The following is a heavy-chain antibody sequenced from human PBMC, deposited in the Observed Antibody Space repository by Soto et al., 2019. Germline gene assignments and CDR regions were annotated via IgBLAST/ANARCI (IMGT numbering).Heavy chain of an antibody. Sequence: PGGSLRLSCAGSGSTFTDFTMTWVRQAPGKGLEWVSAISGDGLSTYYAGSVKGRFTISRDNSKTTLYLQMNSLRAGDTAVYYCARRPDAFDIWGRGTMVTVSS. V-gene: IGHV3-23*01. CDR2: ISGDGLST. CDR1: GSTFTDFT. J-gene: IGHJ3*02. CDR3: ARRPDAFDI.